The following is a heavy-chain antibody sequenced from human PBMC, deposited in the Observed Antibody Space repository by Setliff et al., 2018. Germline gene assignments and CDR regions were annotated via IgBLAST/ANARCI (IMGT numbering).Heavy chain of an antibody. CDR2: FNPEDGET. J-gene: IGHJ6*03. Sequence: ASVKVSCKVSGYTLTELSMHWVRQAPGKGPEWMGGFNPEDGETIYAQKFQGRVTMTEDTSTDTAYMELSSLRSEDTAVYYCATGTTDRGIVAYYYYYMDVWGKGTTVTVSS. CDR1: GYTLTELS. D-gene: IGHD3-22*01. CDR3: ATGTTDRGIVAYYYYYMDV. V-gene: IGHV1-24*01.